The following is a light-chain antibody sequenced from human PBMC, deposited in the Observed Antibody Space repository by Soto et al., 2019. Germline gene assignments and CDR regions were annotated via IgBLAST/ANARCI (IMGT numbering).Light chain of an antibody. V-gene: IGKV1-5*01. CDR2: DAS. CDR3: QQDNSYVYT. CDR1: QTISRW. J-gene: IGKJ2*01. Sequence: DIQLTQSPATLTASVGDRVTITCRASQTISRWLAWYQRKPGKAPKLLIYDASTLESGVQSRFSGCGSGTEFYLTSSGLQSDDLATYDCQQDNSYVYTIGQGTQVEIK.